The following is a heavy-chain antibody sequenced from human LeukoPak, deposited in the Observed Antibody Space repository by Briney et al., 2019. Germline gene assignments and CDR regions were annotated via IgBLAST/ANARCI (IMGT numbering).Heavy chain of an antibody. Sequence: GGSLRLSCAASGFTFSSYAMSWVRQAPGKGLEWVSLISGSGYSTYYADSVKGRFTISRDDSNNMLSLQMNGLRAADTALYYCAKSGSGTFRPFSWGQGTLVTVSS. CDR1: GFTFSSYA. CDR3: AKSGSGTFRPFS. CDR2: ISGSGYST. V-gene: IGHV3-23*01. D-gene: IGHD3-10*01. J-gene: IGHJ5*02.